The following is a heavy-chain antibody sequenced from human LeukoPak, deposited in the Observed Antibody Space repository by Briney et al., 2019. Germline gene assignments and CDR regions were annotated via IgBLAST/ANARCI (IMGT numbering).Heavy chain of an antibody. Sequence: QSGGSLRLSCAASGFTFSSYWMSWVRQAPGKGLEWVANINQDESQKYFVDSVKGRFTIYRDNAKNSVYLQMNSLRAEDTAVYYCARQPFDFWGQGTLVTVSS. CDR3: ARQPFDF. CDR1: GFTFSSYW. CDR2: INQDESQK. J-gene: IGHJ4*02. V-gene: IGHV3-7*01.